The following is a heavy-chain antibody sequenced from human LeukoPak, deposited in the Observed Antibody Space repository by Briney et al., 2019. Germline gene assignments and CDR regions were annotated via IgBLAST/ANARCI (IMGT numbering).Heavy chain of an antibody. CDR3: AREGQLLSRYYYYMDV. CDR2: IYYSGST. D-gene: IGHD2-2*01. V-gene: IGHV4-59*01. J-gene: IGHJ6*03. CDR1: GGSISSYY. Sequence: PSETLSLTCTVSGGSISSYYWSWIRQPPGKGLEWIGYIYYSGSTNYNPSLKSRVTISVDTSKNQFSLKLSSVTAADTAVYYCAREGQLLSRYYYYMDVWGKGTTVTISS.